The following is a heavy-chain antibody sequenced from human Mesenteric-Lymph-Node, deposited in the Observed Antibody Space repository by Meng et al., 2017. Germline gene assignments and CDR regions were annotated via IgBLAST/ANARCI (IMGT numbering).Heavy chain of an antibody. J-gene: IGHJ5*02. V-gene: IGHV1-3*01. D-gene: IGHD3-9*01. CDR3: ARDRPYFDSNWFDP. CDR2: INVGNDKR. Sequence: QVQLVQFGAELKKPGALVKVPCKAFRYTFTSYGIHWVRQAPGQGLEWMGWINVGNDKRKYSQKFQGRVTITRDTSASTAYMEVSSLRSEDTAVYYCARDRPYFDSNWFDPWGQGTLVTVSS. CDR1: RYTFTSYG.